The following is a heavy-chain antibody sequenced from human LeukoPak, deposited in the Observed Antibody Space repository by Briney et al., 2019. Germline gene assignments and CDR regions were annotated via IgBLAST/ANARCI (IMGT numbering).Heavy chain of an antibody. D-gene: IGHD1-26*01. CDR3: AKGPYSGSYYFDY. CDR1: GFTFDDYA. J-gene: IGHJ4*02. CDR2: ISWNSGGI. V-gene: IGHV3-9*01. Sequence: GRSLRLSCAASGFTFDDYAMPWVRQAPGKGLEWVSGISWNSGGIGYADSVKGRFTISRDNAKNSLYLQMNSLRAEDTALYYCAKGPYSGSYYFDYWGQGTLVTVSS.